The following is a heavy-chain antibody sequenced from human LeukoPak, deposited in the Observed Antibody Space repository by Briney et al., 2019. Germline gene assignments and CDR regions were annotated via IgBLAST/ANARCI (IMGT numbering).Heavy chain of an antibody. CDR3: ARENPRGVEGAMGDFDY. CDR1: GDSVSGNSVV. CDR2: TYYRSKWYS. V-gene: IGHV6-1*01. Sequence: SQTLSLTCAISGDSVSGNSVVWNWIRQSPSRGLEWLGRTYYRSKWYSSYAPSVRSRITINPDASRNHLSLQLNSVTPEDTAVYYCARENPRGVEGAMGDFDYWGQGTLVTVSS. D-gene: IGHD3-10*01. J-gene: IGHJ4*02.